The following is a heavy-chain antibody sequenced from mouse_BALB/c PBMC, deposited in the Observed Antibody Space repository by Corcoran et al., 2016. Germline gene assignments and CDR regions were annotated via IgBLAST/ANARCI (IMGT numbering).Heavy chain of an antibody. V-gene: IGHV1-62-2*01. CDR2: FYPGRGSI. D-gene: IGHD2-2*01. CDR1: GYTFTEYN. J-gene: IGHJ4*01. Sequence: VQLRQSGTELVKPGASVKLSCKASGYTFTEYNIHWVKQRAGQGLEWVGWFYPGRGSIKYNEKFKDKDTLTADKSSSTVYMELSILTSEDSAVYFCARHVYGYDYAMDYCGQGTSVTVSA. CDR3: ARHVYGYDYAMDY.